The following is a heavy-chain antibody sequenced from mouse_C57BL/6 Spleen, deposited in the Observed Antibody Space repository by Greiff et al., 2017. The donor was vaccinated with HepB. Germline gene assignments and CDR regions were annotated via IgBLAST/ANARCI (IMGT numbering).Heavy chain of an antibody. CDR2: IYPRSGNT. CDR1: GYTFTSYG. CDR3: ARSRDGYYFDY. Sequence: QVQLQQSGAELVRPGASVKLSCKASGYTFTSYGISWVKQRTGQGLEWIGEIYPRSGNTYYNEKFKGKATLTADKSSSTAYMELRSLTSEDSAVYFCARSRDGYYFDYWGQGTTLTVSS. V-gene: IGHV1-81*01. J-gene: IGHJ2*01. D-gene: IGHD2-3*01.